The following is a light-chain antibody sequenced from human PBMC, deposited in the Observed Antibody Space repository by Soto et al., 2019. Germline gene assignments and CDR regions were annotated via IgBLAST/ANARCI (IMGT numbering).Light chain of an antibody. CDR3: QQLNTYPVT. CDR2: AAS. J-gene: IGKJ4*01. CDR1: QAISSY. Sequence: DIQLTQAPSFLSASAGDRVSITCRASQAISSYLAWYQQKPGRAPKLLISAASTLQSGVPARFSGSGSGTDFTLSITSLQPEDFATYYCQQLNTYPVTFGGGTTGDI. V-gene: IGKV1-9*01.